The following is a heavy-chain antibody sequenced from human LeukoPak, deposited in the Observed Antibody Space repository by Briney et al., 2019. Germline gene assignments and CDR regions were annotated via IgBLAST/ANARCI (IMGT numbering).Heavy chain of an antibody. CDR1: GFTFSNYN. V-gene: IGHV3-48*04. CDR2: IFGTTGSL. J-gene: IGHJ3*02. Sequence: GGSLRLSCAASGFTFSNYNMNWVRQAPGKGLEWVSYIFGTTGSLYYADSVKGRFTISRDNAKNSLYLQMNSLRAEDTAVYYCARGYSNYGYAFEIWGQGTMVTVSS. CDR3: ARGYSNYGYAFEI. D-gene: IGHD4-11*01.